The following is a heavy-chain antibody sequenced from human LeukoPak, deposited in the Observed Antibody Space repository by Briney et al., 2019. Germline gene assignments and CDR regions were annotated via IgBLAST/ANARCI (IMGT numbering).Heavy chain of an antibody. J-gene: IGHJ3*02. V-gene: IGHV4-39*07. CDR2: IYYSGST. CDR1: GGSISSSSYY. CDR3: ARLRRRGSSWTLDAFDI. D-gene: IGHD6-13*01. Sequence: KTSETLSLTCTVSGGSISSSSYYWGWIRQPPGKGLEWIGSIYYSGSTYYNPSLKSRVTISVDTSKNQFSLKLSSVTAADTAVYYCARLRRRGSSWTLDAFDIWGQGTMVTVSS.